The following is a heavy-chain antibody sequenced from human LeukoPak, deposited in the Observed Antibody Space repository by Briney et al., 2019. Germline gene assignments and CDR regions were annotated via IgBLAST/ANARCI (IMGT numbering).Heavy chain of an antibody. V-gene: IGHV4-39*07. J-gene: IGHJ5*02. CDR3: ARLDQSYYYDSSGRGFDP. CDR2: IYYSGNT. Sequence: SETLSLTCTVSGGSIRNSGYYWGWIRQPPGKGLEWIGSIYYSGNTYYNPSLKSRVTVSVDTSKNQFSLKLSSVTAADTAVYYCARLDQSYYYDSSGRGFDPWGQGTLVTVSS. D-gene: IGHD3-22*01. CDR1: GGSIRNSGYY.